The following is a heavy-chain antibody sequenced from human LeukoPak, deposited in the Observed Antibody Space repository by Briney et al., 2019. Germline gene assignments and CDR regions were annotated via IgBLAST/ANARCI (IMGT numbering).Heavy chain of an antibody. CDR1: GGSFSGYY. D-gene: IGHD3/OR15-3a*01. Sequence: SETLSLTCAVYGGSFSGYYWSWIRQPPGKGLESIGEINHSGSTNYNPSLKSRVTISVDTSKNQFSLKLSSVTAADTAVYYCARGRTESTDYYYYGMDVWGQGTTVTVSS. V-gene: IGHV4-34*01. CDR3: ARGRTESTDYYYYGMDV. CDR2: INHSGST. J-gene: IGHJ6*02.